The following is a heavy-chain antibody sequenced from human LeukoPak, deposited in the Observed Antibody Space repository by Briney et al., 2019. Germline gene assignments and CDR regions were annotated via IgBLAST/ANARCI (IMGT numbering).Heavy chain of an antibody. CDR1: GFTFSSYS. J-gene: IGHJ6*02. D-gene: IGHD1-14*01. Sequence: GGSLRLSCAASGFTFSSYSMNWVRQAPGKGLEWVSYISSSSSTIYYADSVKGRFTLSRDNSKNTLYLQMNSLRAEDTAVYYCARDSPEEYYYSMDVWGQGTTVTVS. V-gene: IGHV3-48*01. CDR2: ISSSSSTI. CDR3: ARDSPEEYYYSMDV.